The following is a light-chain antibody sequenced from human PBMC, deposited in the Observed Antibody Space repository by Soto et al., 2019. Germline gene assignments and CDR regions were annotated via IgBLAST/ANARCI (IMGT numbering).Light chain of an antibody. CDR3: QQCGSSPS. CDR2: DTS. Sequence: EIVLTQSPGTLSSSPGERATLSCRASQSVSSSYLAWYQQKPGQAPRLLIYDTSSRATGIPDRFSGSGSRTDFTLAISRLEPEDLAVYYYQQCGSSPSFGKGSKVDI. J-gene: IGKJ1*01. V-gene: IGKV3-20*01. CDR1: QSVSSSY.